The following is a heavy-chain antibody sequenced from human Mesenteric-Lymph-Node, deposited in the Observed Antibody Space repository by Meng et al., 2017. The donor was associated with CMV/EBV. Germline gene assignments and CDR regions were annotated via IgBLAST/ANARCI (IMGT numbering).Heavy chain of an antibody. Sequence: GGSLRLTCAASGFTFSDYYMSWIRQAPGKGLEWVSYISSSGSTIYYADSVKGRFTISRDNAKNSLYLQMNSLRAEDTAVYYCARDRVTQGYCSSTSCYTIYYYGMDVWGQGTTVTVSS. CDR2: ISSSGSTI. V-gene: IGHV3-11*01. CDR1: GFTFSDYY. J-gene: IGHJ6*02. CDR3: ARDRVTQGYCSSTSCYTIYYYGMDV. D-gene: IGHD2-2*02.